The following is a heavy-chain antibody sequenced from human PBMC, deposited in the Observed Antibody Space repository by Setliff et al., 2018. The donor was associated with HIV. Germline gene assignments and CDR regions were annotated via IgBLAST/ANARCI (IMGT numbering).Heavy chain of an antibody. CDR1: GYTFTGYY. V-gene: IGHV1-2*06. Sequence: ASVKVSCKASGYTFTGYYMHWVRQAPGQGLEWMGRINPNSGGTNYAQKFQGRVTMTRDTPISTAYMELSRLRSEDTAVYYCARSLDTMVRGVIIDYWGQGTLVTVSS. CDR2: INPNSGGT. J-gene: IGHJ4*02. CDR3: ARSLDTMVRGVIIDY. D-gene: IGHD3-10*01.